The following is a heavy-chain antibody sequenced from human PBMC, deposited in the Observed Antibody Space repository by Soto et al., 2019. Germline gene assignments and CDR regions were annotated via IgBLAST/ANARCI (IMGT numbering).Heavy chain of an antibody. D-gene: IGHD2-21*02. J-gene: IGHJ4*02. V-gene: IGHV5-51*01. Sequence: GESLKISCKGSGYSFTSYWIGWVRQMPGKGLEWMGIIYPGDSDTRYSPSFQGQVTISADKSISTAYLQWSSLKASDTAMYSCARQRGVVTGDQTYYFDYWGQGTLVTVSS. CDR1: GYSFTSYW. CDR3: ARQRGVVTGDQTYYFDY. CDR2: IYPGDSDT.